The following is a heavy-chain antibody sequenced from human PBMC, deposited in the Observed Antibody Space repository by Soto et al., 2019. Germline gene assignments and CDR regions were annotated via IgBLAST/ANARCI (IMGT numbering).Heavy chain of an antibody. V-gene: IGHV3-23*01. CDR3: AKGTVDSSGCYYFDY. Sequence: GGSLRLSCAASGFTFSSYAMSWVRQAPGKGLEWVSGISGSGGSTYYADSVKGRFTISRDNSKNTLYLQMNSLRAEDTAVCYCAKGTVDSSGCYYFDYWGQGTLVTVSS. CDR2: ISGSGGST. CDR1: GFTFSSYA. D-gene: IGHD6-19*01. J-gene: IGHJ4*02.